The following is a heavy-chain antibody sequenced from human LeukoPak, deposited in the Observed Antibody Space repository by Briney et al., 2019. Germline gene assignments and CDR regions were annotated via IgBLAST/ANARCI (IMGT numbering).Heavy chain of an antibody. J-gene: IGHJ4*02. CDR1: GYTFTSYG. CDR2: ISAYNGNT. CDR3: ARLQWLVRHIDY. Sequence: ASVKVSCKASGYTFTSYGISWVRQAPGQGLEWMGWISAYNGNTNYAQKLQGRVTMTTDTSTSTAYVELRSLRSDDTAVYYCARLQWLVRHIDYWGQGTLVTVSS. D-gene: IGHD6-19*01. V-gene: IGHV1-18*01.